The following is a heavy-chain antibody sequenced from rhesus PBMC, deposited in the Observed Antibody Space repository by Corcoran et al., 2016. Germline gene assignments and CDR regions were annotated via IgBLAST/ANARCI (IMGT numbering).Heavy chain of an antibody. V-gene: IGHV4-93*01. CDR2: FFGGRAIT. CDR3: ASTDCSNSDCSSGDL. CDR1: GGSIRSKYW. J-gene: IGHJ4*01. D-gene: IGHD2-15*01. Sequence: QVQESGPTVVKPSETLYLTGTVSGGSIRSKYWWTWIRQSPGQGLEWGGGFFGGRAITEYNPFFNSRVSISTDTSKNQVSLKMTSVTAADTAVYYCASTDCSNSDCSSGDLWGQGVLVTVTS.